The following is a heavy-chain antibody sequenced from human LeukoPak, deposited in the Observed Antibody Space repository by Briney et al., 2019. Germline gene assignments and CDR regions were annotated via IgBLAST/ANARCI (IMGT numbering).Heavy chain of an antibody. CDR2: IQNTGGT. CDR1: SASISSYY. V-gene: IGHV4-59*01. CDR3: VKHGSGWSFDY. D-gene: IGHD6-19*01. Sequence: SETLSLTCTISSASISSYYWGWIRQSPGKGLEWIGYIQNTGGTNYKPSLKGRVSISKDTSKNQFSLQVRSVTAADTAVYYCVKHGSGWSFDYWGQGTLVTVSS. J-gene: IGHJ4*02.